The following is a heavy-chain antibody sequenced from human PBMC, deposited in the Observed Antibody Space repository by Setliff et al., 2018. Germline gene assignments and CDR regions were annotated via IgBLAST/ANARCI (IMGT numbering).Heavy chain of an antibody. Sequence: GGSLRLSCAASGFTFSSYNMNWVRQAPGKGLEWVSFISSSSSYIYYADSVKGRFTMSRDNAKSSLYLQMNSLRAEDTAVYYCARDGKFLEWLLPFDYWGQGTLVTVSS. J-gene: IGHJ4*02. CDR1: GFTFSSYN. CDR3: ARDGKFLEWLLPFDY. CDR2: ISSSSSYI. D-gene: IGHD3-3*01. V-gene: IGHV3-21*01.